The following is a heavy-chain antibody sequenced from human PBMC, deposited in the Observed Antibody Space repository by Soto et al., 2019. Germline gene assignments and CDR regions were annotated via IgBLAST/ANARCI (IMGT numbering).Heavy chain of an antibody. CDR1: GGTFSSYA. J-gene: IGHJ6*02. CDR3: ANGDYAPRGRGQYYYYGMDV. Sequence: ASVKVSCKASGGTFSSYAISWVRQAPGQGLEWMGGIIPIFGTANYAQKFQGRVTITADESTSTAYMELSSLRSEDTAVYYCANGDYAPRGRGQYYYYGMDVWGQGTTVTVSS. CDR2: IIPIFGTA. V-gene: IGHV1-69*13. D-gene: IGHD4-17*01.